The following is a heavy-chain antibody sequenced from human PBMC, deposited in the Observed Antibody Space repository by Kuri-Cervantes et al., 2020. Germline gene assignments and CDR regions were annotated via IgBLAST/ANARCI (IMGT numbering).Heavy chain of an antibody. V-gene: IGHV3-21*01. J-gene: IGHJ6*02. Sequence: GGSLRLSCAASGFTFSSYSMNWVRQAPGKGLEWASSISSSSSYIYYADSVKGRFTISRDNAKNSLYLQMNSLRAEDTAVYYCARDRDYGDYHYYYGMDVWGQGTTVTVSS. CDR2: ISSSSSYI. CDR1: GFTFSSYS. CDR3: ARDRDYGDYHYYYGMDV. D-gene: IGHD4-17*01.